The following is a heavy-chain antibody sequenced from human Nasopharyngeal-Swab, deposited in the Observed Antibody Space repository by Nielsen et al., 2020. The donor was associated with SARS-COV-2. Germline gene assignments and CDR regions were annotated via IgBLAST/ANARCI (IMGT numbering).Heavy chain of an antibody. Sequence: GESLKISCSASGFTFSSYAMHWVRQAPGKGLEYVSAISSNGGSTYYADSVKGGFTISRDNSKNTLYLQMSSLRAEDTAVYYCVKARITIFGVVISSYYYYGMDVWGQGTTVTVSS. CDR2: ISSNGGST. CDR1: GFTFSSYA. CDR3: VKARITIFGVVISSYYYYGMDV. J-gene: IGHJ6*02. D-gene: IGHD3-3*01. V-gene: IGHV3-64D*06.